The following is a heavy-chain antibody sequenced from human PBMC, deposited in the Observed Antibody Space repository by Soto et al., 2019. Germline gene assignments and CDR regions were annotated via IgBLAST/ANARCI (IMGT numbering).Heavy chain of an antibody. J-gene: IGHJ4*02. CDR1: GGSISSGGYS. CDR3: ARENNVLPGGYFDY. CDR2: IYHSGST. V-gene: IGHV4-30-2*01. D-gene: IGHD3-10*01. Sequence: QLQLQESGSGLVKPSQTLSLTCAVSGGSISSGGYSWSWIRQPPGKGLEWIGYIYHSGSTYYNPSHKSRVTISVDRSKNQFSQKRSSVTAADTAVYYCARENNVLPGGYFDYWGQGTLVTVSS.